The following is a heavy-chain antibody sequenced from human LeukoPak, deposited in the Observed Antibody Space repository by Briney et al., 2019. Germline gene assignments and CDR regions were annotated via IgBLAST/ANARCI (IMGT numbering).Heavy chain of an antibody. D-gene: IGHD2-15*01. CDR3: ARVECSGGSCYSGL. CDR2: TSSGGSYI. Sequence: GGSLRLSCAASGFTFSSYSMNWVRQAPGKGLEWVSSTSSGGSYIYYADSVKGRFTTSRDNAQNSLYLQLNSLRPEDTAVYYCARVECSGGSCYSGLWGQGTLVTVSS. V-gene: IGHV3-21*01. CDR1: GFTFSSYS. J-gene: IGHJ4*02.